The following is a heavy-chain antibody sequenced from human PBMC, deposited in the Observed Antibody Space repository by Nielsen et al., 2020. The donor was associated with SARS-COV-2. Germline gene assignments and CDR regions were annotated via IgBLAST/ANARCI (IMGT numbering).Heavy chain of an antibody. J-gene: IGHJ6*02. CDR2: ISYEGSKK. CDR1: GFPFNNYG. CDR3: AKRRAVFMLTFGGEGAMDV. V-gene: IGHV3-30*18. D-gene: IGHD3-16*01. Sequence: GESLKISCAASGFPFNNYGFPWVRQAPGKGLEWVASISYEGSKKYYGDSLTGRFTVSRDTSKNTVYLQMSSLSVEDTAVYYCAKRRAVFMLTFGGEGAMDVWGQGTTVSVSS.